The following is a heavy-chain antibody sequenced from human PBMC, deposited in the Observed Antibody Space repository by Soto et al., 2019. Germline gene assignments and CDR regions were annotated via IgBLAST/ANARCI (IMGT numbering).Heavy chain of an antibody. J-gene: IGHJ6*02. V-gene: IGHV1-2*02. CDR1: GYTFIGFY. Sequence: QVQLEQSGAEVRKPGASVKVSCKASGYTFIGFYMHWLRQAPGQGLEWVAFINPSTGVTSSAQKFQGRVTMTRDKSISTAYMEVSRLRSDDTAVYYCAKGPRYGMDVWGQGTTVIVS. CDR3: AKGPRYGMDV. CDR2: INPSTGVT.